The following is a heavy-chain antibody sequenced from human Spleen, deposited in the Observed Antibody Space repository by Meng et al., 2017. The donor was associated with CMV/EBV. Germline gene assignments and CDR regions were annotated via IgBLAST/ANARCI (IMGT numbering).Heavy chain of an antibody. CDR3: ARERRSYYDSSGSQTEDYFDY. CDR2: IYYSGST. CDR1: AHYY. D-gene: IGHD3-22*01. V-gene: IGHV4-30-4*06. J-gene: IGHJ4*02. Sequence: AHYYLTWIRQHPGKGLEWIGYIYYSGSTYYNPSLKSRVTISVDTSKNQFSLKLSSVTAADTAVYYCARERRSYYDSSGSQTEDYFDYWGQGTLVTVSS.